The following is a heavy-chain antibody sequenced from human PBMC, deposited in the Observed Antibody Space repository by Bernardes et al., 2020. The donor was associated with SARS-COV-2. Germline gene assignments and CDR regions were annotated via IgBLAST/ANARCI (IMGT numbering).Heavy chain of an antibody. CDR3: VRGPSDDCGRFEY. Sequence: GGSLRLSCAASGFTFSRYWMHWVRQAAGKGLMWVSRINSDGGGTSFADSVKGRFTISRDNAKNTLYLQMNGLRGEDTAVYYCVRGPSDDCGRFEYWCQG. CDR1: GFTFSRYW. D-gene: IGHD2-21*02. V-gene: IGHV3-74*01. CDR2: INSDGGGT. J-gene: IGHJ4*02.